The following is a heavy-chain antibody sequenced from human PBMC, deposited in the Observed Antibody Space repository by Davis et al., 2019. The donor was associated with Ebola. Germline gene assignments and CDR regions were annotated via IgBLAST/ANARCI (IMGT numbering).Heavy chain of an antibody. CDR1: GYSFTSYW. CDR3: ARLGQPVTIFGVATLPDRDFDY. J-gene: IGHJ4*02. Sequence: GESLKISCKGSGYSFTSYWIGWVRQMPGKGLEWMGIIYPGDSDTRYSPSFQGQVTISADKSISTAYLQWSSLKASDTAMYYCARLGQPVTIFGVATLPDRDFDYWGQGTLVTVSS. V-gene: IGHV5-51*01. D-gene: IGHD3-3*01. CDR2: IYPGDSDT.